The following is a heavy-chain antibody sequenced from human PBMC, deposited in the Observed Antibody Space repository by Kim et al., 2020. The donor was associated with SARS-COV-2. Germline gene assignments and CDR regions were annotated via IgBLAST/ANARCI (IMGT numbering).Heavy chain of an antibody. CDR3: ARDDVVVTAIAWGPPIFGLDY. V-gene: IGHV3-30-3*01. D-gene: IGHD2-21*02. CDR2: ISYDGSNK. Sequence: GGSLRLSCAASGFTFSSYAMHWVRQAPGKGLEWVAVISYDGSNKYYADSVKGRFTISRDNSKNTLYLQMNSLRAEDTAVYYCARDDVVVTAIAWGPPIFGLDYWGQGTLVTVSS. J-gene: IGHJ4*02. CDR1: GFTFSSYA.